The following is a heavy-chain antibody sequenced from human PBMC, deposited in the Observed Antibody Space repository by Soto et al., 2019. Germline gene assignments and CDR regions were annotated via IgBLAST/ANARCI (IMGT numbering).Heavy chain of an antibody. D-gene: IGHD1-7*01. V-gene: IGHV2-5*02. CDR3: AHLTRGIKGELLLYYFDY. CDR1: GFSLNTREVG. J-gene: IGHJ4*02. CDR2: IHWDDDK. Sequence: QITLRESGPTLVKHTQTLTLTCTFSGFSLNTREVGVGWIRQPPGKALEWLALIHWDDDKRYSPSLKSRLTITKDTSENRVVLTMTNMDPVDTATYFCAHLTRGIKGELLLYYFDYWGQGTLVTVSS.